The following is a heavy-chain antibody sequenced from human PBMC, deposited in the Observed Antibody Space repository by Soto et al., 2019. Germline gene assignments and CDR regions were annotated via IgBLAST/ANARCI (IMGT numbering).Heavy chain of an antibody. V-gene: IGHV1-3*01. CDR3: ARDMIGAAKAFDF. D-gene: IGHD3-22*01. J-gene: IGHJ3*01. Sequence: SVKVSCKASGFTFNTYALHWVRQAPGQRREWMGWVNAGNGNTKYSQIFQGRVTITSDTSTSTVYLEVSSLRSEDSALYYCARDMIGAAKAFDFWGQGTTVTVSS. CDR2: VNAGNGNT. CDR1: GFTFNTYA.